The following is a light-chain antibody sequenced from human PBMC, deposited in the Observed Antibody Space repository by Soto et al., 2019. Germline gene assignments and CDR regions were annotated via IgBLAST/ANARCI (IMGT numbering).Light chain of an antibody. CDR1: ASDVGSSNL. CDR2: EGR. J-gene: IGLJ1*01. CDR3: CSFASSSTFYV. Sequence: QSVLTQPASGSGSPGQSITISCTGTASDVGSSNLVSWYQQYPGKAPKLIIYEGRRRPSGVSGRFSGAKSGNTASLTISGLQAEDDADSYCCSFASSSTFYVFGTGTKVTLL. V-gene: IGLV2-23*01.